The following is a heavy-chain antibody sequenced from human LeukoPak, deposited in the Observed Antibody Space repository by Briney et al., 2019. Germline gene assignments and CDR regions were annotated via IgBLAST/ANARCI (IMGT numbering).Heavy chain of an antibody. J-gene: IGHJ4*02. Sequence: EGSMRLSCAASGFTFSHFGFHWVRQAPGKGLEWVAVMWSDGTNKYYGDSVKGRFIIQRDDHQKTVYLQMNRLRAEDTAIYYCAKDAQRGFDYSNSLEYWGQGSLVTVSS. D-gene: IGHD4-11*01. CDR1: GFTFSHFG. CDR2: MWSDGTNK. CDR3: AKDAQRGFDYSNSLEY. V-gene: IGHV3-33*06.